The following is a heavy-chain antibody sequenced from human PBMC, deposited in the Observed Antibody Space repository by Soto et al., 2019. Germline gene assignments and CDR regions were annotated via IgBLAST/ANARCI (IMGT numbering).Heavy chain of an antibody. CDR2: ISSSGSTI. Sequence: PGGSLRLSCAASGFTFSDYYMGWIRQAPGKGLEWVSYISSSGSTIYYADSVKGRFTISRDNAKNSLYLQMNSLRAEDTAVYYCARDPQYYDILTGYPDYWGQGTLVTVSS. CDR1: GFTFSDYY. J-gene: IGHJ4*02. V-gene: IGHV3-11*01. CDR3: ARDPQYYDILTGYPDY. D-gene: IGHD3-9*01.